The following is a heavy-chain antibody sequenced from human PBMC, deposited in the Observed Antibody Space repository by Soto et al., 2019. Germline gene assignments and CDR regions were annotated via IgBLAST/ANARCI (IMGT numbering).Heavy chain of an antibody. V-gene: IGHV3-23*01. CDR1: GFTFSSHA. CDR3: AKVSSSWYAGFFDL. D-gene: IGHD6-13*01. CDR2: LSDSGGSI. Sequence: GGSLRLSCTASGFTFSSHAMAWVRQTPGKGLEWVSGLSDSGGSIYYADSVKGRFTISRDNSMNTLYLQMKTLRAEDTAVYYCAKVSSSWYAGFFDLWGQGTLVTVSS. J-gene: IGHJ4*02.